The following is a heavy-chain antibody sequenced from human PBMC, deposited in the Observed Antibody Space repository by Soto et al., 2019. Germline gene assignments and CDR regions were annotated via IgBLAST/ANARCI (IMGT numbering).Heavy chain of an antibody. D-gene: IGHD3-3*01. Sequence: GGSLRLSCAASGFTFSSYSMNWVRQAPGKGLEWVSSISSSSSYIYYADSVKGRFTISRDNAKNSLYLQMNSLRAEDTAVYYCARDSSEAYDFWSGYYQPGYYYYYGMDVWGQGTTVTVSS. CDR3: ARDSSEAYDFWSGYYQPGYYYYYGMDV. J-gene: IGHJ6*02. CDR2: ISSSSSYI. CDR1: GFTFSSYS. V-gene: IGHV3-21*01.